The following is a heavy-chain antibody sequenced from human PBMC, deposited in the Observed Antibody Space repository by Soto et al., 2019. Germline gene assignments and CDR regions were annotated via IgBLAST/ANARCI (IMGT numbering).Heavy chain of an antibody. CDR3: ARSLYSGSYSHFDY. J-gene: IGHJ4*02. CDR1: GGSISSYY. CDR2: IYYSGST. D-gene: IGHD1-26*01. V-gene: IGHV4-59*01. Sequence: SETLSLTCTVSGGSISSYYWSWIRQPPGKGLEWIGYIYYSGSTNYNPSLKSRVTISVDTSKNQFSLKLSSVTAADTAVYYCARSLYSGSYSHFDYWAQGTLVTGSS.